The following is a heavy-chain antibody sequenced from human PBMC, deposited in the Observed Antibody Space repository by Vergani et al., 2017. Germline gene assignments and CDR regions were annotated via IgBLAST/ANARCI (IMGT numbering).Heavy chain of an antibody. J-gene: IGHJ4*02. CDR1: GFTFSSYS. CDR2: ISSSSSTI. Sequence: EVKLVESGGGLVQPGGSLRLSCAASGFTFSSYSMNWVRQAPGKGLEWVSYISSSSSTIYYADSVKGRFTISRDNAKNSLYLQMNSLRDADTAVYYCATLTTLAWYWGQGTLVTVSS. D-gene: IGHD4-11*01. V-gene: IGHV3-48*02. CDR3: ATLTTLAWY.